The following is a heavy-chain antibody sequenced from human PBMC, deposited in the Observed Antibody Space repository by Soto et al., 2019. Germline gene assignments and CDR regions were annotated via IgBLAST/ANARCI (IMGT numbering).Heavy chain of an antibody. D-gene: IGHD2-2*01. V-gene: IGHV4-39*01. J-gene: IGHJ4*02. CDR3: ARLLRTPPSFYYFDY. Sequence: PSETLSLTCTVSGGSISSSSYYWGWIRQPPGKGLEWIGSIYYSGITYYNPSLKSRVTISVDTSKNQFSLKLSSVTAADTAVYYCARLLRTPPSFYYFDYWGQGTLVTVSS. CDR1: GGSISSSSYY. CDR2: IYYSGIT.